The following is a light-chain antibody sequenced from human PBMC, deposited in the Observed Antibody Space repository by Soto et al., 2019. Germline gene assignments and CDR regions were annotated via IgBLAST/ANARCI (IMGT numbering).Light chain of an antibody. J-gene: IGKJ5*01. CDR3: QQYNNWPIT. V-gene: IGKV3-15*01. CDR2: RAS. Sequence: EVVLTQSPATLSVSPGEGATLSCRASQSVNVLLAWYQQKPGQAPRLLIYRASTRATGVPARVSGSGSATEFTLTISTRQSEDFAVYDCQQYNNWPITFGQGTRLEIK. CDR1: QSVNVL.